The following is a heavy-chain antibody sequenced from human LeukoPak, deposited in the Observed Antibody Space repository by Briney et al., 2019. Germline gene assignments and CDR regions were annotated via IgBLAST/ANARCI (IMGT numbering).Heavy chain of an antibody. D-gene: IGHD5-18*01. V-gene: IGHV4-4*02. J-gene: IGHJ4*02. CDR1: SGSISSSNW. Sequence: SETLSLTCAVSSGSISSSNWWSWVRQPPGKGLEWIGEISHSGSTNYNPSLKSRVTMSIDKSKNQFSLNLSSVTAADTAVYYCARNGYAYSTGDYWGQGTLVTVS. CDR3: ARNGYAYSTGDY. CDR2: ISHSGST.